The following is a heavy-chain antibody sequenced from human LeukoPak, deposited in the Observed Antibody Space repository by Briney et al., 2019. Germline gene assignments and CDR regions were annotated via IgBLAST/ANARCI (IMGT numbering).Heavy chain of an antibody. CDR3: TRQGQGNFDY. CDR1: GFTFSSYA. Sequence: GGSLRLSCAASGFTFSSYAMSWVRQAPGKGLEWVSAISGSGGSTYYADSVKGRFTISRDNSKNTLYLQMNSLKTEDTAVYYCTRQGQGNFDYWGQGTLVTVSP. CDR2: ISGSGGST. J-gene: IGHJ4*02. V-gene: IGHV3-23*01.